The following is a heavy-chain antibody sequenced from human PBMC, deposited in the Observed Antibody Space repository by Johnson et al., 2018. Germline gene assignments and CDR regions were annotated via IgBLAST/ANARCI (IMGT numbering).Heavy chain of an antibody. V-gene: IGHV3-66*02. CDR2: IYSSGST. D-gene: IGHD1-26*01. J-gene: IGHJ6*03. CDR3: ARNREYYLYMDV. Sequence: VQLVESGGGVVQPGGSLKLSCAAFGLTVSQNYMSWVRQAPGKGPEWVSVIYSSGSTYYVDSVKGLFTISRDNSKNTLYLQMNSRRAEDTAMYYCARNREYYLYMDVWGKGTTVTVSS. CDR1: GLTVSQNY.